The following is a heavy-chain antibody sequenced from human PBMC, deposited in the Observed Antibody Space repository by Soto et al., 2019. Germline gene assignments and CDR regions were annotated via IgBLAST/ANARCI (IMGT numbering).Heavy chain of an antibody. CDR2: ISGYNGDT. CDR3: ARGMRIGSIPVFDY. J-gene: IGHJ4*02. Sequence: QVQLVQSGTEVKKPGASVKVSCKASGYTFTSYGVSWVRQAPGQGLEWMGWISGYNGDTKYAQKLQGRVTMTTDTSTSTAYMELRSLRSDDTAVYYCARGMRIGSIPVFDYWGQGTLVTVSS. CDR1: GYTFTSYG. V-gene: IGHV1-18*01. D-gene: IGHD2-15*01.